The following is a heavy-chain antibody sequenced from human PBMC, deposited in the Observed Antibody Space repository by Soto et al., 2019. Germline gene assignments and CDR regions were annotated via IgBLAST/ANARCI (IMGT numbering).Heavy chain of an antibody. CDR3: ARMGYGYYMDV. V-gene: IGHV3-33*01. J-gene: IGHJ6*03. CDR2: IWYDGSNK. Sequence: GGFLRLFCAAAWFTFSSYGMHWVRQAPGKGLEWVAVIWYDGSNKYYADSVKGRFTISRDNSKNTLYLQMNSLRAEDTAVYYCARMGYGYYMDVWGKGTTVTVSS. D-gene: IGHD4-17*01. CDR1: WFTFSSYG.